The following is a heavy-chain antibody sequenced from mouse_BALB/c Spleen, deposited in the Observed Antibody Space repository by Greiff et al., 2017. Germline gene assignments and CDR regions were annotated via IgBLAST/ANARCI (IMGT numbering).Heavy chain of an antibody. CDR2: INPYNGGT. D-gene: IGHD2-1*01. V-gene: IGHV1-18*01. CDR1: GYSFTGYT. CDR3: ARGPLYGNYVSWFAY. Sequence: EVKLMESGPELVKPGASMKISCKASGYSFTGYTMNWVKQSHGKNLEWIGLINPYNGGTSYNQKFKGKATLTVDKSSSTAYMELLSLTSEDSAVYYCARGPLYGNYVSWFAYWGQGTLVTVSA. J-gene: IGHJ3*01.